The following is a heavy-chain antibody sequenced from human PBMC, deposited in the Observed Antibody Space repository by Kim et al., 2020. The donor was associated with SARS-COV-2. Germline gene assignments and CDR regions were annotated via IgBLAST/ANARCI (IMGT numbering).Heavy chain of an antibody. Sequence: GGSLRLSCAASGFTVSSNYMSWVRQAPGKGLEWVSVIYSGGSTYYADSVKGRFTISRDNSKNTLYLQMNSLRAEDTAVYYCARGVEVMVRGVIIKGLYYFDYWGQGTLVTVSS. CDR1: GFTVSSNY. CDR3: ARGVEVMVRGVIIKGLYYFDY. CDR2: IYSGGST. J-gene: IGHJ4*02. V-gene: IGHV3-66*01. D-gene: IGHD3-10*01.